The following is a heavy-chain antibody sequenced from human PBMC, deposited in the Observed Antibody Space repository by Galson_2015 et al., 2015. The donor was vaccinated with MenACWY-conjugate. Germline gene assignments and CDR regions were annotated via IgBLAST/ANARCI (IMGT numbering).Heavy chain of an antibody. CDR1: GYNFITYW. V-gene: IGHV5-51*01. CDR2: ISPIDSKT. Sequence: QSGAEVKKPGESLTISCTASGYNFITYWIGWVRQVPGKGLEWVSLISPIDSKTRYSPAFEGRVTISADNSITTAYLQWNSLQASDTAMYYCARHPPGGRGMDVWGQGTTVTVSS. CDR3: ARHPPGGRGMDV. D-gene: IGHD1-26*01. J-gene: IGHJ6*02.